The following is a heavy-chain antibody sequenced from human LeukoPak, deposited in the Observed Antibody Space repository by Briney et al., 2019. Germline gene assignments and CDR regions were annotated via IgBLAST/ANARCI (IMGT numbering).Heavy chain of an antibody. CDR1: GVSISSYY. CDR3: ARCGGDCYYSPAFDI. D-gene: IGHD2-21*02. V-gene: IGHV4-59*01. Sequence: SETLSLTCTVSGVSISSYYWSWIRQPPGKGLEWVGYIYYSGSTNYNPSLKSRVTISVDTSKNQFSLKLSSVTAADTAVYYCARCGGDCYYSPAFDIWGQGTMVTVSS. CDR2: IYYSGST. J-gene: IGHJ3*02.